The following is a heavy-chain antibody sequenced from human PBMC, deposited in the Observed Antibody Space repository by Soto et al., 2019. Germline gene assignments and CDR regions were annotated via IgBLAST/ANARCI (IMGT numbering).Heavy chain of an antibody. CDR2: VHYSGSA. Sequence: QLQLKESGPGLVKPSETLSLTCSVSGGSISTSSYFWGWIRQPPGKGLVWVGAVHYSGSANYRSSLQSRVTISVDTSQNQFSLRLRSVTAADTAVYYCARHRWGSGSYSGLLDFWGQGALVTVSS. V-gene: IGHV4-39*01. CDR3: ARHRWGSGSYSGLLDF. J-gene: IGHJ4*02. D-gene: IGHD3-10*01. CDR1: GGSISTSSYF.